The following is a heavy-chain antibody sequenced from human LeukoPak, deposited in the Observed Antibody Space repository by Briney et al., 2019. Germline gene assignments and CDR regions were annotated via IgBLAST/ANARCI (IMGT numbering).Heavy chain of an antibody. Sequence: GGSLRLSCAASGFTFSSYAMHWVRQAPGKGLEWVAVISYDGSNKYYADSVKGRFTISRDNSKNTLDLQMNSLRAEDTAMYYCARVQRGSSSWETRFDYWGQGTLVTVSS. CDR1: GFTFSSYA. V-gene: IGHV3-30-3*01. CDR2: ISYDGSNK. J-gene: IGHJ4*02. CDR3: ARVQRGSSSWETRFDY. D-gene: IGHD6-13*01.